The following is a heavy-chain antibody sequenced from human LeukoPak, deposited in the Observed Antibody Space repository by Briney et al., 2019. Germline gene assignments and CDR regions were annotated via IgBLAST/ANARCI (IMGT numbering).Heavy chain of an antibody. V-gene: IGHV1-69*13. CDR1: GGTFSSYA. J-gene: IGHJ3*02. CDR2: IIPIFGTA. CDR3: ARSIYDYVWGSYRLDAFDI. Sequence: SVKVSCTASGGTFSSYAISWVRQAPGQGLEWMGGIIPIFGTANYAQKFQGRVTITADESTSTAYMELSSLRSEDTAVYYCARSIYDYVWGSYRLDAFDIWGQGTMVTVSS. D-gene: IGHD3-16*02.